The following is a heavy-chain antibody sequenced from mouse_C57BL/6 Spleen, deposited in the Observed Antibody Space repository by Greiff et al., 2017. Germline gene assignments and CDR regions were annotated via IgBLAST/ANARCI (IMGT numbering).Heavy chain of an antibody. CDR3: ARDYYGSSHFDY. J-gene: IGHJ2*01. D-gene: IGHD1-1*01. CDR1: GYAFSSSW. CDR2: IYPGDGDT. V-gene: IGHV1-82*01. Sequence: VQRVESGPELVKPGASVKISCKASGYAFSSSWMNWVKQRPGKGLEWIGRIYPGDGDTNYNGKFKGKATLTADKSSSTAYMQLSSLTSEDSAVYFCARDYYGSSHFDYWGQGTTLTVSS.